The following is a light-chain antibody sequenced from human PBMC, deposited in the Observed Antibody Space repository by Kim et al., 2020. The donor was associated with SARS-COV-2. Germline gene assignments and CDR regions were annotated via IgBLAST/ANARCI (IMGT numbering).Light chain of an antibody. CDR2: GKN. J-gene: IGLJ2*01. CDR1: SLRIYY. CDR3: NSRGSNDNVL. Sequence: VALGQTVRITCPGESLRIYYATWYQQKPGQAPIVVIYGKNNRPSGIPDRFSGSSSGDTASLTITGTQAGDEADYYCNSRGSNDNVLFGGGTQLTVL. V-gene: IGLV3-19*01.